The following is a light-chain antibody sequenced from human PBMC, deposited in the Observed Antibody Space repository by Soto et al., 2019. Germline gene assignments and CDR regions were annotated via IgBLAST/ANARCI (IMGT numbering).Light chain of an antibody. CDR1: SGHSSYI. CDR3: ETCDSNTPAV. Sequence: QPVLTQSSSASASLGSSVKLTCTLSSGHSSYIIAWHQQQPGKAPRYLMKLEGSGSYNKGSGVPDRFSGSSSGADRYLTISNLQSEDEADYYCETCDSNTPAVFGGGTKLTVL. CDR2: LEGSGSY. J-gene: IGLJ7*01. V-gene: IGLV4-60*03.